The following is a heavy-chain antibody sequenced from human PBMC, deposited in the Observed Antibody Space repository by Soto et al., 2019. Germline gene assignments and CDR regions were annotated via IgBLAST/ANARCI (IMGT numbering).Heavy chain of an antibody. D-gene: IGHD3-3*01. V-gene: IGHV3-23*01. Sequence: GGSLRLSCAASGFTFSSYAMSWVRQAPGKGLEWVSAISGSGGSTYYADSVKGRFTISRDNSKNTLYLQMNSLRAEDTAVYYCAKELSSYYDFWSGYYYYYGMDVWGQGTTVTVSS. CDR3: AKELSSYYDFWSGYYYYYGMDV. J-gene: IGHJ6*02. CDR2: ISGSGGST. CDR1: GFTFSSYA.